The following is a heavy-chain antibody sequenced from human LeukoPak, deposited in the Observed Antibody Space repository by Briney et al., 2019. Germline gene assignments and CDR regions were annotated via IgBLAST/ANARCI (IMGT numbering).Heavy chain of an antibody. CDR3: ARTFLSGDGYKVGYFHH. CDR1: GLSVSNSY. CDR2: LYSSGFT. D-gene: IGHD2-21*01. V-gene: IGHV3-53*01. Sequence: PGGSLRLSCAVSGLSVSNSYMSWVRQAPGKGLEWVSLLYSSGFTYYADSVQGRFTISRDSSKNILSLQMNSLRAEDTAVYYCARTFLSGDGYKVGYFHHWGQGTLLTVSS. J-gene: IGHJ4*02.